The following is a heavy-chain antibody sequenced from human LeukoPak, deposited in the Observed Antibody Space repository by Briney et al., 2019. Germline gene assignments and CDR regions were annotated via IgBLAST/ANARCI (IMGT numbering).Heavy chain of an antibody. CDR3: ARVSSPWSPRDAFDI. J-gene: IGHJ3*02. D-gene: IGHD1-26*01. V-gene: IGHV6-1*01. Sequence: SQTLSLTCAISGGSASSSSAVWNWIRQSPSRGLEWLGRTYYKSKWYNDYAASVKSRITINPDTSKNQFSLQLNSLTPEDTAVYYCARVSSPWSPRDAFDIWGQGTMVTASS. CDR2: TYYKSKWYN. CDR1: GGSASSSSAV.